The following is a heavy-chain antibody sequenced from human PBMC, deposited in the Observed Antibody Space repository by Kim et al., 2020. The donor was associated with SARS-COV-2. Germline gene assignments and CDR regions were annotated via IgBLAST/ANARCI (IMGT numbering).Heavy chain of an antibody. CDR3: ATDMGDYGAPLFDY. V-gene: IGHV3-9*01. Sequence: GGSLRLSCAASGFTFDDYAMHWVRQAPGKGLEWVPGISWNSGSIGYADSVKGRFTISRDNAKNSLYLQMNSLRAEDTALSYCATDMGDYGAPLFDYLGQG. CDR2: ISWNSGSI. CDR1: GFTFDDYA. J-gene: IGHJ4*02. D-gene: IGHD4-17*01.